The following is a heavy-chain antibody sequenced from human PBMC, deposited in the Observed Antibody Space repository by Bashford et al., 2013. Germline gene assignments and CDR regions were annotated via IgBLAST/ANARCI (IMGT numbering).Heavy chain of an antibody. CDR3: ADYGSGSYVFDY. V-gene: IGHV3-23*01. D-gene: IGHD3-10*01. CDR2: ISDSGDST. J-gene: IGHJ4*02. Sequence: VRQAPGKGLEWVAVISDSGDSTYYGDSVKGRFTLSRDNSKNTLSLQMSSLRAEDTAVYYCADYGSGSYVFDYWGQGTLVTVSS.